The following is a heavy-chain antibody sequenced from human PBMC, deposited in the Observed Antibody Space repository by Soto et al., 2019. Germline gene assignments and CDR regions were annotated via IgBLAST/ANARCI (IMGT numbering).Heavy chain of an antibody. D-gene: IGHD5-12*01. V-gene: IGHV1-2*02. CDR2: INPKSGDT. CDR3: ATSEGRDGYSFDY. J-gene: IGHJ4*02. Sequence: ASVKVSCKASGYTFTGYYIHWVRQAPGQGLEWMGCINPKSGDTDYSQKFQGRVTLTRDTSISTVYMEVSSLTSDDTAVYFCATSEGRDGYSFDYWGPGTLVTVSS. CDR1: GYTFTGYY.